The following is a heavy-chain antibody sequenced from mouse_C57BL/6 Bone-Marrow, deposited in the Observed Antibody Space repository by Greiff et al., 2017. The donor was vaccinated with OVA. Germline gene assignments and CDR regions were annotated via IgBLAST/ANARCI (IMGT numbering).Heavy chain of an antibody. D-gene: IGHD2-1*01. CDR1: GFTFSDYG. Sequence: EVKLMESGGGLVKPGGSLTLSCAASGFTFSDYGMHWVRQAPEKGLEWVAYISSGSSTIYYADTVKGRFTIYRDNAKNTLFLQMTSLRSEDTAMYYCASNYVGFAYWGQGTLVTVSA. J-gene: IGHJ3*01. V-gene: IGHV5-17*01. CDR3: ASNYVGFAY. CDR2: ISSGSSTI.